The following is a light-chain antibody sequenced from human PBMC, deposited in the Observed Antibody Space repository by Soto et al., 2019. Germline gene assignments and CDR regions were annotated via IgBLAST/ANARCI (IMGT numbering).Light chain of an antibody. V-gene: IGKV1-8*01. CDR2: GAS. Sequence: AIRLTQSPSSFSASAGDRVTISFRASQDIDSNLAWYQQKPGKAPKLLISGASNLQIGVPSRFSGSGSGTEFTLTISSLQPDDFATYYCQQYHNLWTFGQGTKVDIK. J-gene: IGKJ1*01. CDR1: QDIDSN. CDR3: QQYHNLWT.